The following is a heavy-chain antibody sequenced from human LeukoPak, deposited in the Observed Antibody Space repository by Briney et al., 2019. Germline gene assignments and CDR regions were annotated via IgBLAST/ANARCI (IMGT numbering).Heavy chain of an antibody. V-gene: IGHV1-69*13. CDR2: IIPIFGTA. Sequence: ASVKVSCKASGGTFSSYAISWVRQAPGQGLEWMGGIIPIFGTANYAQKFQGRVTITADESTSTAYMELSSLRSEDTAVYYCARDSFTMVRGANNWFDPRGQGTLVTVSS. CDR1: GGTFSSYA. J-gene: IGHJ5*02. D-gene: IGHD3-10*01. CDR3: ARDSFTMVRGANNWFDP.